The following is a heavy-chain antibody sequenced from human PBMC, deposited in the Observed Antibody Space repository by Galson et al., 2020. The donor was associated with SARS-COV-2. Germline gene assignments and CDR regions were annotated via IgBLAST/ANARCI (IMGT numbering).Heavy chain of an antibody. D-gene: IGHD4-17*01. V-gene: IGHV1-2*02. CDR3: ARDKVTYGDYVGHYYYYGMDV. CDR1: GYTFTGYY. Sequence: ASVKVSCKASGYTFTGYYMHWVRQAPGQGLEWMGWINPNSGGTNYAQKFQGRLTISKDTSKNQVVLTMTNMDPVDTATYYCARDKVTYGDYVGHYYYYGMDVWGQGTTVTVSS. CDR2: INPNSGGT. J-gene: IGHJ6*02.